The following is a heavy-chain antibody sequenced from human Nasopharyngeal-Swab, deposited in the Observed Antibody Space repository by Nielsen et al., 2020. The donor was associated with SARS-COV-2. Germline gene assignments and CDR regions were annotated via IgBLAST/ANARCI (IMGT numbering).Heavy chain of an antibody. CDR1: GFTFSNAW. CDR2: IKSKTDGGTT. CDR3: TTAQSLYYYYMDV. Sequence: GESLKISCAASGFTFSNAWMSWVRQAPGKGLEWVGRIKSKTDGGTTDYAVPVKGRFTISRDDSKNTLYLQMNSLKTEDTAVYYCTTAQSLYYYYMDVWGKGTTVTVSS. V-gene: IGHV3-15*01. J-gene: IGHJ6*03.